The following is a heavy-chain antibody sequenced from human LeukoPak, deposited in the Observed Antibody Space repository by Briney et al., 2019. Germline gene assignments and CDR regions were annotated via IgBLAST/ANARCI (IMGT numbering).Heavy chain of an antibody. D-gene: IGHD6-19*01. J-gene: IGHJ5*02. CDR1: GYTFTNYY. CDR3: ARASIAVAGPNWFDP. Sequence: RASVKVSCKASGYTFTNYYMHWVRQVPGQGLEWMGLSNPTGSSTNYAQKFRGRVTMTRDTSTTTVYMELSSLRSEDTAVYYCARASIAVAGPNWFDPWGQGTLVTVSS. CDR2: SNPTGSST. V-gene: IGHV1-46*01.